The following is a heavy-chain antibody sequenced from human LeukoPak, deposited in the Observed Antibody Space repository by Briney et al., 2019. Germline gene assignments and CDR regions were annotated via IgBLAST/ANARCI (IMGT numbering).Heavy chain of an antibody. Sequence: SETLSLTCAVYGGSFSGYYWSWIRQPPGKGLEWIGEINHSGSTNYNPFLKSRVTISVDTSKNQFSLKLSSVTAADTAVYYCARVMETRDYYDSSGYYYVFDYWGQGTLVTVSS. J-gene: IGHJ4*02. CDR3: ARVMETRDYYDSSGYYYVFDY. V-gene: IGHV4-34*01. D-gene: IGHD3-22*01. CDR2: INHSGST. CDR1: GGSFSGYY.